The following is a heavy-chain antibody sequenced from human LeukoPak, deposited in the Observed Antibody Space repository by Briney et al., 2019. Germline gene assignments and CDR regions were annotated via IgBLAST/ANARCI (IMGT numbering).Heavy chain of an antibody. CDR2: VNLQGST. J-gene: IGHJ5*02. CDR3: ARVTSRGGSGEFDP. Sequence: SGTLSLTCDVSGGSITQTNYWTWVRQPPGKGLEWIGEVNLQGSTNYNPSLMRRVAISVDTSANHVSLQLTSVTAADTAVYYCARVTSRGGSGEFDPWGQGTLVTVSS. V-gene: IGHV4-4*02. CDR1: GGSITQTNY. D-gene: IGHD3-10*01.